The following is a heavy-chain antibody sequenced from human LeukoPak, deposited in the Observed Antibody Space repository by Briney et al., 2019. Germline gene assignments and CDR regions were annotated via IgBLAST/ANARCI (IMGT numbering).Heavy chain of an antibody. CDR3: AKDEEPDGRWNIDH. V-gene: IGHV3-23*01. D-gene: IGHD1/OR15-1a*01. CDR1: GFTFSGYT. Sequence: GGSLRLSCAASGFTFSGYTMNWVRQAPGKGLEWVSGILANGDKTYYADSVKGRFTISRDNSKNTLWLQMVSLRAEDMAVYYCAKDEEPDGRWNIDHWGQGTLVTVSS. J-gene: IGHJ4*02. CDR2: ILANGDKT.